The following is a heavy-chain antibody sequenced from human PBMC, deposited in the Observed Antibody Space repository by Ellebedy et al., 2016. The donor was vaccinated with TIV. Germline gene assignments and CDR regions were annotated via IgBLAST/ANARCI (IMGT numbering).Heavy chain of an antibody. Sequence: MPSETLSLTCSVSGGSISSYYWTWIRQPPGKGLEWIAYFYHSGNTNYSPSLKSRVTISVDTSKNQFSLHLSSVTAADPAVYYCARTGTKALCYYYWGQGTLVTVSP. J-gene: IGHJ4*02. CDR1: GGSISSYY. D-gene: IGHD2-8*01. CDR3: ARTGTKALCYYY. CDR2: FYHSGNT. V-gene: IGHV4-59*08.